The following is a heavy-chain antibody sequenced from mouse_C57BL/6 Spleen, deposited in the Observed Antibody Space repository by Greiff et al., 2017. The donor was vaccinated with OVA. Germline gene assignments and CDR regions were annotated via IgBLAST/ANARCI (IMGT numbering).Heavy chain of an antibody. V-gene: IGHV1-80*01. CDR1: GYAFSSYW. D-gene: IGHD1-1*01. CDR3: ARLLLRPYYFDY. Sequence: QVQLQQSGAELVKPGASVKISCKASGYAFSSYWMNWVKQRPGKGLAWIGQIYPGDGDTNYNGKFKGKATLTADKSSSTAYMQLSSLTSEDSAVYFCARLLLRPYYFDYWGQGTTLTVSS. J-gene: IGHJ2*01. CDR2: IYPGDGDT.